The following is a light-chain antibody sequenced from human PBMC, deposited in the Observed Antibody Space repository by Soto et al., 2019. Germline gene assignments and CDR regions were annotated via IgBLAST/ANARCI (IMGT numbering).Light chain of an antibody. CDR3: QQYNNWPPWT. V-gene: IGKV3-15*01. J-gene: IGKJ1*01. CDR2: DAS. CDR1: QSVSNN. Sequence: ILMTQSPATLSVSPGERATLSCRASQSVSNNLAWYQQKPGQAPRLLIYDASTRATGIPARFSGSGSGTEFTLTISGLRSEDVAVDYCQQYNNWPPWTFGQGTKVEIK.